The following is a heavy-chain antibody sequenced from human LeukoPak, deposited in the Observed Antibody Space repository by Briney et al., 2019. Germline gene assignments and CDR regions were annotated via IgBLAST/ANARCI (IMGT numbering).Heavy chain of an antibody. Sequence: GGSLRLSRAASGFNASSNYMSWVRQAPGKGLEWVSVIYSGGTTYYADSVKGRFIISRDNSKNTLYLQMNSLRAEDTAVYYCARVNWARLDYWGQGALVTVSS. CDR2: IYSGGTT. V-gene: IGHV3-66*01. D-gene: IGHD7-27*01. CDR1: GFNASSNY. J-gene: IGHJ4*02. CDR3: ARVNWARLDY.